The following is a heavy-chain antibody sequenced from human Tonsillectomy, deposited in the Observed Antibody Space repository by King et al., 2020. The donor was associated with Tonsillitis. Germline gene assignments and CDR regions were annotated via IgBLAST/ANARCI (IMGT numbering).Heavy chain of an antibody. CDR3: ARDTSGASGNYWPYNYFDY. J-gene: IGHJ4*02. CDR1: GFRFSSSW. Sequence: VQLVESGGGLVQPGGSLRLSCVASGFRFSSSWMHWVRQAPGKGLVWVSRINSDGSSTNYADSVKGRFTISRDNAKNTLYLQMNSLRAEDTAVYYCARDTSGASGNYWPYNYFDYWGQGTLVTVSS. V-gene: IGHV3-74*01. CDR2: INSDGSST. D-gene: IGHD3-10*01.